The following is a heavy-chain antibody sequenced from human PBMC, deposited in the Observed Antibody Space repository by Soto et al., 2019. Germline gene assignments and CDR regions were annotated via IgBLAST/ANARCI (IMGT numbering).Heavy chain of an antibody. CDR1: GYSIASGYY. CDR3: ARTFDYYGMDV. Sequence: SETLSLTCAVSGYSIASGYYWAWIRQSPGKGLEWIGSIYHAGSVYYNPSLNSRVAVSLDTSKNHFSLKLTSVTAADTAVYYCARTFDYYGMDVWGQGTQVTVSS. J-gene: IGHJ6*02. CDR2: IYHAGSV. V-gene: IGHV4-38-2*01.